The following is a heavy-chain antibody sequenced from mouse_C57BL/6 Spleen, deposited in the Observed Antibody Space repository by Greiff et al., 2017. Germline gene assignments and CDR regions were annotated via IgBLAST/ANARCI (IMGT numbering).Heavy chain of an antibody. Sequence: QVQLKQSGTELVKPGASVKLSCKASGYTFTSYWMHWVKQRPGQGLEWIGNINPSNGGTNYNEKFKSKATLTVDKSSSTAYMQLSSLTSEDSAVYYCARSSYYYGSSSAYWGQGTLVTVSA. D-gene: IGHD1-1*01. CDR2: INPSNGGT. J-gene: IGHJ3*01. CDR3: ARSSYYYGSSSAY. V-gene: IGHV1-53*01. CDR1: GYTFTSYW.